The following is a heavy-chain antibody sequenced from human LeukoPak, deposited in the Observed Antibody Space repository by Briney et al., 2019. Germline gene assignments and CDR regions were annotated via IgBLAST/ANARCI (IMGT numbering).Heavy chain of an antibody. CDR1: GGTFSSYA. Sequence: SVKVSCKASGGTFSSYAISWVRQAPGQGLEWMGGIIPIFGTANYAQKFQGRVTITADKSTSTAYMELSSLRSEHTAVYYCARDARAVAGPTLDYWGQGTLVTVSS. V-gene: IGHV1-69*06. D-gene: IGHD6-19*01. J-gene: IGHJ4*02. CDR3: ARDARAVAGPTLDY. CDR2: IIPIFGTA.